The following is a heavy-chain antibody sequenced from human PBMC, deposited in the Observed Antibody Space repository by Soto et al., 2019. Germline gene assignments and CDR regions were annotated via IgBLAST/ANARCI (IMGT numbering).Heavy chain of an antibody. J-gene: IGHJ5*02. CDR3: AKALAADGTRFDP. V-gene: IGHV3-23*01. D-gene: IGHD6-13*01. Sequence: EVQLLESGGGLVQPGGSLRLSCAASGFTFSSYAMSWVRQAPGKGLEWVSTISGSGGSTYYADSVKGRFTISRGNSKNTLYLQMNSLGVEATAVYYCAKALAADGTRFDPWGQRTLLTVSA. CDR1: GFTFSSYA. CDR2: ISGSGGST.